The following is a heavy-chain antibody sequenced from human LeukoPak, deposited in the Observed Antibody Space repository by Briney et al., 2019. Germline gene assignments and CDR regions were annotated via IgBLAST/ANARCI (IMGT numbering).Heavy chain of an antibody. CDR2: ISRGGNSK. J-gene: IGHJ4*02. CDR3: ARDQFLDS. Sequence: GGSLRHSCAASGFRFSDYYMSWIRQAPGKGLEWVSSISRGGNSKYSADSVKGRFTISRDNAKNSLDLQMDSLRPEDTAVYYCARDQFLDSWGQGTLVTVSS. CDR1: GFRFSDYY. D-gene: IGHD2-21*01. V-gene: IGHV3-11*01.